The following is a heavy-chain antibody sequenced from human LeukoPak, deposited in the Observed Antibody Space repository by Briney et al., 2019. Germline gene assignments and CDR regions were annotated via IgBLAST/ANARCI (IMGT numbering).Heavy chain of an antibody. Sequence: SQTLSLTCAISGDSVSSDSAAWNWIRQSPSRGLEWLGRTYYSSKWYEDYAVSVKSRITLNPDTSKNQFSLLLNSVTPEDTAVYYCARGEGYSSSWYYFWGTPSGGAQGGYFDYWGQGTLVTVSS. CDR3: ARGEGYSSSWYYFWGTPSGGAQGGYFDY. CDR2: TYYSSKWYE. CDR1: GDSVSSDSAA. J-gene: IGHJ4*02. V-gene: IGHV6-1*01. D-gene: IGHD6-13*01.